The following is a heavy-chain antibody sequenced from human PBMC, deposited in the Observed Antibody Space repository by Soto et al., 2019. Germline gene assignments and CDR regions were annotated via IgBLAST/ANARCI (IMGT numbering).Heavy chain of an antibody. D-gene: IGHD3-10*01. J-gene: IGHJ4*02. CDR2: IYYSGST. CDR1: GGSISSYY. V-gene: IGHV4-59*01. Sequence: SETLSLTCTVSGGSISSYYWSWIRQPPGKGLEWIGYIYYSGSTNYNPSLKSRVTISVDTSKNQFSLKLSSVTAADTAVYYCAREYYYGSVNYFDYSGQGTLVTVSS. CDR3: AREYYYGSVNYFDY.